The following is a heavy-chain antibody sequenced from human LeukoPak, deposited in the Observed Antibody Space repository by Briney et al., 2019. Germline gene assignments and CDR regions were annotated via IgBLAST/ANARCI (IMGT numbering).Heavy chain of an antibody. CDR1: GFTFSSYG. CDR2: ISNDGRTK. J-gene: IGHJ4*02. CDR3: AKPRGHGDVFDY. D-gene: IGHD4-17*01. Sequence: PGRSLRLSCAASGFTFSSYGMHWVRQAPGKGLEWVAVISNDGRTKYYSDSVKVRFTISRDNSKPTLDPQTNSLRAEDTAVYYCAKPRGHGDVFDYWGQGTLVTVSS. V-gene: IGHV3-30*18.